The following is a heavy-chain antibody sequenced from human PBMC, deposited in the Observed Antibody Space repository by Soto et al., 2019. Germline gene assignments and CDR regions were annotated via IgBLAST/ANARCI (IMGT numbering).Heavy chain of an antibody. CDR3: ARRGGSRRWYQLSDYSDYYYYGMDV. CDR1: GGSIGSSSYY. Sequence: PSESLALTCTVSGGSIGSSSYYWAWSRQPPVKGVEGIASIYYSGSTYYNPSLKSRVTISVDTSKNQFSLKLSSVNAADTAVYYCARRGGSRRWYQLSDYSDYYYYGMDVWGQGTTVTAS. CDR2: IYYSGST. V-gene: IGHV4-39*01. J-gene: IGHJ6*02. D-gene: IGHD6-13*01.